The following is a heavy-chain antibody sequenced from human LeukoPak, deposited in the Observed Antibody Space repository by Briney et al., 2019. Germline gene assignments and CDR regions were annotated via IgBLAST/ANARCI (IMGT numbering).Heavy chain of an antibody. CDR2: INSDGSIT. CDR1: GFTFSSYW. V-gene: IGHV3-74*01. CDR3: AKVSPGY. Sequence: GSLRLSCAASGFTFSSYWMHWVRRAPGKGLVWVSRINSDGSITSYADFVKGRFTISRDNAKNTLYLQMNSLRAEDTAVYYCAKVSPGYWGQGTLVTVSS. J-gene: IGHJ4*02.